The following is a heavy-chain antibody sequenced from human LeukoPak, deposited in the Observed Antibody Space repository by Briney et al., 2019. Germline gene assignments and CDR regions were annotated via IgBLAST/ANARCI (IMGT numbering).Heavy chain of an antibody. V-gene: IGHV4-59*01. Sequence: PSETLPLTCTDSGGSISSCYWIWIRQPPGKGLEWIGYIFYSGNTNYNPSLKSRVTISLDTSEHQFCLKLSSVTAAETAVYYCASCRVGAGDIVATTYYCEFGGQGTLVTVSS. CDR2: IFYSGNT. CDR3: ASCRVGAGDIVATTYYCEF. D-gene: IGHD5-12*01. J-gene: IGHJ4*02. CDR1: GGSISSCY.